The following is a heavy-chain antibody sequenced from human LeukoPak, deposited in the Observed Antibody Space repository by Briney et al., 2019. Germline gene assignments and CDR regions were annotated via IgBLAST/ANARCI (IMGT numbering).Heavy chain of an antibody. V-gene: IGHV1-69*13. J-gene: IGHJ6*02. CDR2: IIALFGTA. D-gene: IGHD5-24*01. CDR1: GNTLTSYY. CDR3: ARIRDGYNSYFFYGMDV. Sequence: SVKVSCKASGNTLTSYYMHWVRQAPGQGLEWMGGIIALFGTANYAQKFQGRLTITADESTSTAYMELSSLRSEDTAVYYCARIRDGYNSYFFYGMDVWGQGTTVTVSS.